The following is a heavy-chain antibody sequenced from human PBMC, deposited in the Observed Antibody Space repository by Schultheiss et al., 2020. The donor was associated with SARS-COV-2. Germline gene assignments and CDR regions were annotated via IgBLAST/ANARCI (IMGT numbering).Heavy chain of an antibody. J-gene: IGHJ6*02. Sequence: GESLKISCAASGFTFSSYEMNWVRQAPGKGLEWVSYISSSGSTIYYADSVKGRFTISRDDAKNSLYLQMNSLRAEDTAVYYCVSLITVTTRLGYYGMDVWGQGTTVTVSS. V-gene: IGHV3-48*03. D-gene: IGHD4-17*01. CDR2: ISSSGSTI. CDR3: VSLITVTTRLGYYGMDV. CDR1: GFTFSSYE.